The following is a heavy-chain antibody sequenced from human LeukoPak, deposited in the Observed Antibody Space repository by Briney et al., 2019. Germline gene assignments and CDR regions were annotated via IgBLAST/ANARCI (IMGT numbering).Heavy chain of an antibody. V-gene: IGHV4-39*07. J-gene: IGHJ4*02. CDR2: RYYTGST. D-gene: IGHD6-13*01. Sequence: SETLSLTCTVSGGSISTSSYYWGCIRQPPGKGLEWIGSRYYTGSTYYNPSLKSRVTISVDTSKNQFSLKLSSVTAADTAVYYCAREPIKVSAQGIAAAGLFDYWGQGTLVTVSS. CDR1: GGSISTSSYY. CDR3: AREPIKVSAQGIAAAGLFDY.